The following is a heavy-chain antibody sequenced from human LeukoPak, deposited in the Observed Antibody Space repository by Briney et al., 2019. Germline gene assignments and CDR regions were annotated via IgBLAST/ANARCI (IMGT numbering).Heavy chain of an antibody. D-gene: IGHD3-16*02. CDR2: IHGGDDK. Sequence: SGPRLFTAPQTLTLTCTYSLVSLTTTEVGVGWIRQPPGKALAWLALIHGGDDKRYSPSLKHRISITKDASKSQVFLTMTIMDPVDTATYFCAHSLSIVGVISDESYFDSWGQGTPVTVSS. CDR3: AHSLSIVGVISDESYFDS. V-gene: IGHV2-5*02. CDR1: LVSLTTTEVG. J-gene: IGHJ4*02.